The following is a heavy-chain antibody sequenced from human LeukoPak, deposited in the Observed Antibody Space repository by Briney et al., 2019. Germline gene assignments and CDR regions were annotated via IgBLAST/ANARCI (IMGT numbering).Heavy chain of an antibody. CDR2: IYPADSDT. Sequence: GESLKISCQGSGYPFVNYWIAWVRQVPGKGLGWMGIIYPADSDTRYSTSFQGHVNISAGDSTSLAFLQCTSPKRSGTGRFYRLACNRAHAPYFDRWGQGTLVTVAS. V-gene: IGHV5-51*01. CDR3: LACNRAHAPYFDR. D-gene: IGHD3-9*01. CDR1: GYPFVNYW. J-gene: IGHJ4*01.